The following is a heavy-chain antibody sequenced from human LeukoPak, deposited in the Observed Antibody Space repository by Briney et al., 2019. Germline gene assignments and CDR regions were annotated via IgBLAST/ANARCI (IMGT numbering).Heavy chain of an antibody. J-gene: IGHJ3*02. Sequence: ASVKVSCKASGYTFTGYYMHWVRQAPGQGLEWMGWINPNSGGTNYAQKFQGRVTMTRDTSISTAYMELSRLRSDDTAVYYCASLRYYDSSGYDAFDIWGQGTMVTVSS. CDR2: INPNSGGT. CDR3: ASLRYYDSSGYDAFDI. V-gene: IGHV1-2*02. D-gene: IGHD3-22*01. CDR1: GYTFTGYY.